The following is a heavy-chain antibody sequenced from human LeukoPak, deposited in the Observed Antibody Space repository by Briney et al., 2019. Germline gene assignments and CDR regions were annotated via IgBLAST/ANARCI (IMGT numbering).Heavy chain of an antibody. J-gene: IGHJ4*02. V-gene: IGHV3-74*01. CDR3: ATLDIVVVPAAREGDY. CDR2: INSDGSST. D-gene: IGHD2-2*01. CDR1: GFTFSSYW. Sequence: GGSLRLSCAASGFTFSSYWMHWVRHAPGKGLVCVSRINSDGSSTSYADSVKGRFTISRDNAKNTLYLQMNSLRAKDTAVYYCATLDIVVVPAAREGDYWGQGTLVTVSS.